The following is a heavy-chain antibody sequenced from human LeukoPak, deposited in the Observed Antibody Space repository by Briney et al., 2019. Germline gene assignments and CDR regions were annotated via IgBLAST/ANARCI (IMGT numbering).Heavy chain of an antibody. CDR3: ATGGTYYYSH. CDR1: GFPFSTYG. Sequence: GGSLRLSCAASGFPFSTYGMHWVRQAPGEGLEWVAVAYGDGSGQYYADSVKGRFTVSKDIAKSTLYVQMNSLRAEDTAVYYCATGGTYYYSHWGQGTLVTVSS. D-gene: IGHD3-22*01. V-gene: IGHV3-33*01. CDR2: AYGDGSGQ. J-gene: IGHJ4*02.